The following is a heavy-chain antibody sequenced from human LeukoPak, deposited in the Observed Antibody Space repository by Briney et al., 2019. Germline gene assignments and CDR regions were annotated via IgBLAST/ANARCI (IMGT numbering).Heavy chain of an antibody. J-gene: IGHJ4*02. CDR2: ISSDGSST. Sequence: GGPLRLSCAASAFTFRSYAMHWVRQAPGKGLVWVSRISSDGSSTIYADSVKGRFTISRDNAKNTLYLQMNSLRAEDTAVYYCTREAGGYDVWGQGTLVTVSS. V-gene: IGHV3-74*01. D-gene: IGHD5-12*01. CDR1: AFTFRSYA. CDR3: TREAGGYDV.